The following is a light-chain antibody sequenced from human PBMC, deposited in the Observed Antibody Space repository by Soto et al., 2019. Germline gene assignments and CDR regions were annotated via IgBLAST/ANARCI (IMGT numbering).Light chain of an antibody. Sequence: DMQMTQSPSSLSASVGDRVTITCRASQSISSSSNWYQQKPGKAPKLLIYATSSLQSGVPSRFSGSGSGTDFTLTISSLQPEDFATYYCQQSYSTPPTFGGGTKVDIK. CDR2: ATS. CDR1: QSISSS. CDR3: QQSYSTPPT. J-gene: IGKJ4*01. V-gene: IGKV1-39*01.